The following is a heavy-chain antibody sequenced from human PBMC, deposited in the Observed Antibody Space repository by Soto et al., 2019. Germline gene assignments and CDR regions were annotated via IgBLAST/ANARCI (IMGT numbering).Heavy chain of an antibody. CDR3: ARDEKFTIFGAEYFYGMDV. CDR2: ISSSSSYI. CDR1: GFTFSSYS. Sequence: GGPLRRSCVASGFTFSSYSMNWVRQAPGKGLEWVSSISSSSSYIYYADSVKGRFTISRDNAKNSLYLQMNSQRAEDTAVYYCARDEKFTIFGAEYFYGMDVCGQGTTVTV. J-gene: IGHJ6*02. D-gene: IGHD3-3*01. V-gene: IGHV3-21*01.